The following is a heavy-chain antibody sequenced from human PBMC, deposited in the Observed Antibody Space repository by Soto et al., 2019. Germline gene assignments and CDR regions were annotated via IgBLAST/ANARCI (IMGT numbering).Heavy chain of an antibody. D-gene: IGHD7-27*01. CDR1: GFSLSNSGMG. J-gene: IGHJ1*01. CDR2: IYWDDDK. CDR3: AHRTGVIKEFQL. V-gene: IGHV2-5*02. Sequence: QITLKESGPTLVKPTQTLTLTCTFSGFSLSNSGMGVGWIRQPPGKALEWLALIYWDDDKRYSPSLKNRLTITKDTSRNQVVLTLTNIDHVDTATYYCAHRTGVIKEFQLWGQGTLVTVSS.